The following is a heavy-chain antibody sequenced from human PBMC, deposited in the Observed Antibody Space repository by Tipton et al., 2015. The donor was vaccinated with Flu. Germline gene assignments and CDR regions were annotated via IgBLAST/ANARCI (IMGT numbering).Heavy chain of an antibody. CDR3: ARGSGSGTYVIFDY. J-gene: IGHJ4*02. CDR2: MYSSGTT. CDR1: GGSISSFY. Sequence: TLSLTCTVSGGSISSFYWSWIRQPAGKGLEWIGRMYSSGTTKYNPSLKSRVTMSVDTTKNQFSLKLSSVTAADTAVYYCARGSGSGTYVIFDYWGQGTLVTVSS. D-gene: IGHD3-10*01. V-gene: IGHV4-4*07.